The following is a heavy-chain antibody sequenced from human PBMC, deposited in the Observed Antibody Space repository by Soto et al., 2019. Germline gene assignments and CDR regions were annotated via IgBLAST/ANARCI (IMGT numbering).Heavy chain of an antibody. J-gene: IGHJ4*02. V-gene: IGHV4-59*01. CDR1: GASISPYY. D-gene: IGHD5-18*01. Sequence: PSETLSLTCTVSGASISPYYWSWIRQPPGKGLEWIGYIYYNGNTNYNPSLRSRVTMSVDTSKNQFSLKLNSVTAADTAVYYCARNVDTTRAYYFDFWGQGALVTVLL. CDR3: ARNVDTTRAYYFDF. CDR2: IYYNGNT.